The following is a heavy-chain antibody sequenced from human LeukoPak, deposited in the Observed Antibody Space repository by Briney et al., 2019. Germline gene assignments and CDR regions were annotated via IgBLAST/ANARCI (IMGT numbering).Heavy chain of an antibody. V-gene: IGHV3-7*01. D-gene: IGHD6-13*01. CDR2: IKQDGSEK. Sequence: GGSLRLSCAASGFTFSSYWMSWVRQAPGKGLEWVANIKQDGSEKYYVDSVKGRFTISRDNAKNSLYLQMNSLRAEDTAVYYCARDYSSSWTPYYYYYYYMDVWGKGTTVTISS. CDR3: ARDYSSSWTPYYYYYYYMDV. J-gene: IGHJ6*03. CDR1: GFTFSSYW.